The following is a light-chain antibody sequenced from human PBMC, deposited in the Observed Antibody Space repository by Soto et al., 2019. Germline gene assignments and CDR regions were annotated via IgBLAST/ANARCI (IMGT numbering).Light chain of an antibody. CDR3: QSYDSSLRGVL. J-gene: IGLJ2*01. V-gene: IGLV1-40*01. Sequence: QPVLTQPPSVSGAPGQRVTISCTGSSSNIGAGYNVHWYQQLPGTAPKLLIYGDIDRPSGVPDRFSGSMSGTSASLAITGLQAEDEADYYCQSYDSSLRGVLFGGGTKVTVL. CDR2: GDI. CDR1: SSNIGAGYN.